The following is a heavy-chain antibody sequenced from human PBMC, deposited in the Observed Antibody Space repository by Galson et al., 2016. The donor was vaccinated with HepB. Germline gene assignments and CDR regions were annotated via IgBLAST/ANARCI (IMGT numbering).Heavy chain of an antibody. J-gene: IGHJ4*02. CDR3: ARGIVGDGIDY. D-gene: IGHD3-16*01. V-gene: IGHV5-10-1*01. Sequence: QSGAEVKKPGESLKISCQGSGYTFNDYWIGWVRQMPGKGLEWMGRIHPRDSHTSYSPSFRGHVTFSIEKSLNTAFLQWTNLEASDSGTYFCARGIVGDGIDYWGQGTLVTVSP. CDR2: IHPRDSHT. CDR1: GYTFNDYW.